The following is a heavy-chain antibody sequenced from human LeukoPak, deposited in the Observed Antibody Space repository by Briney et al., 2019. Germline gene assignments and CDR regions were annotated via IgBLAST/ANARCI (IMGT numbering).Heavy chain of an antibody. Sequence: GGSLRLSCAASGFTFSSYAMHWVCQAPGKGLEWVAVISYDGSNKYYADSVKGRFTISRDNSKITLYLQMNSLRAEDTAVYYCARKRPNYFDYWGQGTLVTVSS. J-gene: IGHJ4*02. CDR2: ISYDGSNK. V-gene: IGHV3-30-3*01. CDR1: GFTFSSYA. CDR3: ARKRPNYFDY.